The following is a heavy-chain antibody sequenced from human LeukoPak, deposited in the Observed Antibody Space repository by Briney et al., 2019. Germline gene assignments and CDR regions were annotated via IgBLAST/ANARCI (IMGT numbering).Heavy chain of an antibody. CDR1: GGSFSGHY. V-gene: IGHV4-34*01. D-gene: IGHD2-2*01. CDR2: INHSGST. CDR3: ARGRGCSSTSCGRKKAGYYFDY. J-gene: IGHJ4*02. Sequence: ETLSLTCAVYGGSFSGHYWSWIRQPPGKGLEWIGEINHSGSTNYNPSLKSRVTISVDTSKNQFSLKLSSVTAADTAVYYCARGRGCSSTSCGRKKAGYYFDYWGQGTLVTVSS.